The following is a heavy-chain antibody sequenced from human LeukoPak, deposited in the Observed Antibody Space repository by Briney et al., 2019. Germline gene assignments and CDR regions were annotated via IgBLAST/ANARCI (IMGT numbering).Heavy chain of an antibody. CDR1: GGSISSYY. Sequence: SETLSLTCTVSGGSISSYYWSWIRQPPGKGLEWIGYIYYSGSTNYNPSLKGRVTISVDTSKNQFSLKLSSVTAAGTAVYYCARDGYSYGGDAFDIWGQGTMVTVSS. CDR2: IYYSGST. V-gene: IGHV4-59*01. D-gene: IGHD5-18*01. CDR3: ARDGYSYGGDAFDI. J-gene: IGHJ3*02.